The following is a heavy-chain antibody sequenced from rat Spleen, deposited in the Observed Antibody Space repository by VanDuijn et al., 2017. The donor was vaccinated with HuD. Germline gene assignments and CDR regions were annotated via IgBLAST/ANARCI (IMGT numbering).Heavy chain of an antibody. J-gene: IGHJ4*01. CDR2: ISTSGSRT. Sequence: EVKLVESGGGLVQPGRSLKLSCAASGFTFSNYGMAWVRQAPTKGLEWVATISTSGSRTYYPDSVKGRFTISRDNAKSSLYLQMNSLKSEDTATYYCARLDGFYHYVMDAWGQGASVTVSS. CDR3: ARLDGFYHYVMDA. V-gene: IGHV5-29*01. D-gene: IGHD1-12*03. CDR1: GFTFSNYG.